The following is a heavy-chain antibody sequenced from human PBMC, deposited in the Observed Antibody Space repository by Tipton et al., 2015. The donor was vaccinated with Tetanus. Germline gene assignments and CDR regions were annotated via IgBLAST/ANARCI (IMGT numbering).Heavy chain of an antibody. CDR3: ARGPLENEGYFDS. CDR2: MFRSGST. Sequence: TLSLTCTVSGGSISTYHWNWIRQSPGKGLEYIGYMFRSGSTNYNPSLQSRVTLSIDTSKNQFSLKLTSVTPADTAVYFCARGPLENEGYFDSWGQGILVTVTA. D-gene: IGHD1-1*01. J-gene: IGHJ4*02. CDR1: GGSISTYH. V-gene: IGHV4-59*01.